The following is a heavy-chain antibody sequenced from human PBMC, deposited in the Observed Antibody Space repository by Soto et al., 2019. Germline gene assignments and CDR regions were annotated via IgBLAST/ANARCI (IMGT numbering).Heavy chain of an antibody. Sequence: QLQLQESGPGLVKPSETLSLTCTVSGGSISSSSYYWGWIRQPPGKGLEWIGSIYYSGSTYYNPSLTGRVTISVDTSKNQFSLKLSSVTAADTAVYYCAIGRCSGGSCYSYWYFDLWGRGTLVTVSS. D-gene: IGHD2-15*01. V-gene: IGHV4-39*01. CDR1: GGSISSSSYY. CDR2: IYYSGST. J-gene: IGHJ2*01. CDR3: AIGRCSGGSCYSYWYFDL.